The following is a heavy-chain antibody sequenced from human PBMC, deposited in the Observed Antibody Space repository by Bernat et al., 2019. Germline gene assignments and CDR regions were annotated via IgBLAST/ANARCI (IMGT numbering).Heavy chain of an antibody. D-gene: IGHD6-13*01. CDR1: GFTFSTYW. CDR2: IKQDGSEK. J-gene: IGHJ4*02. V-gene: IGHV3-7*01. CDR3: ATRPRQPES. Sequence: EVQLVESGGGLVQPGGSLRLSCTASGFTFSTYWMTCVRQAPGKGLEWVASIKQDGSEKYYLDSVKGRFTISRDNTKNSLYLEMNSLRGEDTAVYYCATRPRQPESWGQGTLVTVSS.